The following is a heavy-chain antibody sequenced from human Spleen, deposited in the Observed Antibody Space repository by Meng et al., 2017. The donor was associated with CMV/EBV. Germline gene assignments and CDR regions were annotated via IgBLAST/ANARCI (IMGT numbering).Heavy chain of an antibody. J-gene: IGHJ3*01. D-gene: IGHD3-3*01. CDR2: VSVGSGSM. CDR3: AKDRETIFRRGDACDF. Sequence: FAFGGYAMSWVQETAGEGLGWVTSVSVGSGSMYYADSEGGEFTVSGDDSKNTLYLQMRSLRAGDTAVYFCAKDRETIFRRGDACDFWGQGTMVTVSS. V-gene: IGHV3-23*01. CDR1: FAFGGYA.